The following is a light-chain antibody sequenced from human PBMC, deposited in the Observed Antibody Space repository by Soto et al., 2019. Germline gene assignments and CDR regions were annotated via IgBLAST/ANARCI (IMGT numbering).Light chain of an antibody. V-gene: IGKV3-20*01. Sequence: EIVLTQSPGTLSLSPGERATLSCRASQSVSSSYLAWYQQKPGQAPRLLIYGASSRATGIPDRFSGSGSGTNLTLNNSRLEPEDFAVYYCQQYGSSPRTFGQGTKVEIK. CDR3: QQYGSSPRT. CDR1: QSVSSSY. CDR2: GAS. J-gene: IGKJ1*01.